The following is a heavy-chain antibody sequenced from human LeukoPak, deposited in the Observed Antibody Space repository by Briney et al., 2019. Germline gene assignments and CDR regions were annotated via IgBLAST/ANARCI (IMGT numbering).Heavy chain of an antibody. Sequence: GSLRLSCAASGFTFSSYAMSWVRQAPGKGLEWVSAISGSGGSTYYADSVKGRFTISRDNSKNTLYLQMNSLRAEDTAVYYCAKAGSTWFGELTNAFDIWGQGTMVTVSS. D-gene: IGHD3-10*01. J-gene: IGHJ3*02. CDR3: AKAGSTWFGELTNAFDI. CDR1: GFTFSSYA. V-gene: IGHV3-23*01. CDR2: ISGSGGST.